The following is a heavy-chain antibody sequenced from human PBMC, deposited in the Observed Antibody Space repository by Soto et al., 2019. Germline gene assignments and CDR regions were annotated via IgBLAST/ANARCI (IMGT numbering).Heavy chain of an antibody. CDR3: ARGHSFGVVIRPGYYYGMDV. Sequence: SETLSLTCAVYGGSFSGYYWSWIRQPPGKGLEWMGEINHGGSTNYNPSLKSRVTISVDQPKNQFSLKLSSVSAADTAVYYCARGHSFGVVIRPGYYYGMDVWGQGTTVTVSS. J-gene: IGHJ6*02. CDR2: INHGGST. D-gene: IGHD3-3*01. CDR1: GGSFSGYY. V-gene: IGHV4-34*01.